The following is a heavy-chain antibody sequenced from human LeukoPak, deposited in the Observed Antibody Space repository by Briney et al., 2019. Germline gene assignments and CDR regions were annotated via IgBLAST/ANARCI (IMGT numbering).Heavy chain of an antibody. J-gene: IGHJ4*02. CDR1: GYTFTGNN. CDR2: IHVKNGDT. CDR3: ARASNTLYGGQSFDS. D-gene: IGHD2-15*01. V-gene: IGHV1-2*02. Sequence: ASVKVSCKASGYTFTGNNIHWVRQAPGQGLECMGWIHVKNGDTNYEQNFRGRVTMTMDTSTSTAYMELSGLRSDDTAVYYCARASNTLYGGQSFDSWGQGTLVAVSS.